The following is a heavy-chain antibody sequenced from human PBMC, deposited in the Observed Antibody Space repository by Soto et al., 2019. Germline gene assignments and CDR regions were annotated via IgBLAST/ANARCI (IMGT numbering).Heavy chain of an antibody. D-gene: IGHD3-10*01. CDR2: ISSSSSYI. CDR3: ARDGRDYYGSGSRTPFDY. J-gene: IGHJ4*02. V-gene: IGHV3-21*01. CDR1: GFTFSSYS. Sequence: LSLTCAASGFTFSSYSMNWVRQAPGKGLEWVSSISSSSSYIYYADSVKGRFTISRDNAKNSLYLQMNSLRAEDTAVYYCARDGRDYYGSGSRTPFDYWGQGTLVTVSS.